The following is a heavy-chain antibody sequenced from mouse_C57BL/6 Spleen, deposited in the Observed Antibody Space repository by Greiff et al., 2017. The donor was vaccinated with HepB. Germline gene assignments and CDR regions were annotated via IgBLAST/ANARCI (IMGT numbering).Heavy chain of an antibody. CDR2: IYPGSGST. D-gene: IGHD1-1*01. CDR1: GYTFTSYW. J-gene: IGHJ2*01. V-gene: IGHV1-55*01. Sequence: QVQLKQPGAELVKPGASVKMSCKASGYTFTSYWITWVKQRPGQGLEWIGDIYPGSGSTNYNEKFKSKATLTVDTSSSTAYMQLSSLTSEDSAVYYCARWYYGSSAPNYFDYWGQGTTLTVSS. CDR3: ARWYYGSSAPNYFDY.